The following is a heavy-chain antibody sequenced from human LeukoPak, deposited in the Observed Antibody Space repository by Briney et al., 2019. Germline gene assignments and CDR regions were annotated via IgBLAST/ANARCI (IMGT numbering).Heavy chain of an antibody. V-gene: IGHV3-30*02. J-gene: IGHJ4*02. D-gene: IGHD3-22*01. Sequence: GGSPRLSCAASGLTSSNFPMHWGRQAPGKGLEWVALIQDDGATTNYVDSVRGRFTISRDNSKSTVYLQMNSLKPDDTAVYYCATQSITLVVVISPFDYWGQGTLVTVSS. CDR3: ATQSITLVVVISPFDY. CDR2: IQDDGATT. CDR1: GLTSSNFP.